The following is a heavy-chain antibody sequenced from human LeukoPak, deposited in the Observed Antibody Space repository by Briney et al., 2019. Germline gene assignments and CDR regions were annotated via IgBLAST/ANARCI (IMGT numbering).Heavy chain of an antibody. J-gene: IGHJ6*02. CDR3: AREGVAGGDIYHYDMDV. CDR2: ISYDGSNK. D-gene: IGHD2-21*01. Sequence: GGSLRLSCAASGFTFSSYAMHWVRQAPGKGLEWVAVISYDGSNKYYADSVKGRFTISRDNSKNTLYLQMNSLSAEDTAVYYCAREGVAGGDIYHYDMDVWGQGTTVTVSS. V-gene: IGHV3-30-3*01. CDR1: GFTFSSYA.